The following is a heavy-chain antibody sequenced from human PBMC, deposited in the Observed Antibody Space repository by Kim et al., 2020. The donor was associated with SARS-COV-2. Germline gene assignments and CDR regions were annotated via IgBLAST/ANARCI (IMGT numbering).Heavy chain of an antibody. J-gene: IGHJ6*03. CDR2: INPNSGDT. V-gene: IGHV1-2*06. Sequence: ASVKVSCKASGYTFNYYYMHWVRQAPGQGLEWMGRINPNSGDTNYAQKFQGRVTLTRDTSINTAYVELRSLRSDDTAIYYCARGPTYSWNDINYYYYLDVWGKGTTVTVSS. CDR3: ARGPTYSWNDINYYYYLDV. CDR1: GYTFNYYY. D-gene: IGHD1-1*01.